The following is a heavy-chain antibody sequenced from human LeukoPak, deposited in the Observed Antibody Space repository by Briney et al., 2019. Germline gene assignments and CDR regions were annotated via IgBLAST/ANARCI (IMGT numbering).Heavy chain of an antibody. CDR1: GGSISSSSYY. J-gene: IGHJ5*02. CDR2: IYYSGST. V-gene: IGHV4-61*05. Sequence: SETLSLTCTVSGGSISSSSYYWGWIRQPPGKGLEWIGYIYYSGSTNYNPSLKSRVTISVDTSKNQFSLKLSSVTAADTAVYYCARVRRCSSTSCFRSQSQDPVVGWFDPWGQGTLVTVSS. D-gene: IGHD2-2*01. CDR3: ARVRRCSSTSCFRSQSQDPVVGWFDP.